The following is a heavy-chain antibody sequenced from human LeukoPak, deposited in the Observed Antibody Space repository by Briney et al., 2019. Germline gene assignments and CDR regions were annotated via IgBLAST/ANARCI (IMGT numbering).Heavy chain of an antibody. J-gene: IGHJ4*02. D-gene: IGHD3-16*02. Sequence: PGGSLRLSCTTSGFTFGDYTMSWVRQAPGKGLEWIGFIRSKAYGGTTEYAASVKGKFTMPRDDFKGVAYLQMNSLNTEDTAVYFCTRGGSRWYWGQGTLVTVSS. CDR1: GFTFGDYT. CDR2: IRSKAYGGTT. CDR3: TRGGSRWY. V-gene: IGHV3-49*04.